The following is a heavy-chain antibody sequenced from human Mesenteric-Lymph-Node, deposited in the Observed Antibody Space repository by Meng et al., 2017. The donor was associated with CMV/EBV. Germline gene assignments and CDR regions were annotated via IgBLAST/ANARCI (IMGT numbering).Heavy chain of an antibody. CDR2: INQSGST. J-gene: IGHJ5*02. Sequence: SFGAYSWSWIRQPPGKGLEWIGEINQSGSTNYNPSLQSRVTISIDTSQNQYSLHLRSVTAADTAVYFCARLPGLRRSNSVLHDWFDPWGPGTLVTVSS. V-gene: IGHV4-34*01. CDR1: SFGAYS. D-gene: IGHD4-11*01. CDR3: ARLPGLRRSNSVLHDWFDP.